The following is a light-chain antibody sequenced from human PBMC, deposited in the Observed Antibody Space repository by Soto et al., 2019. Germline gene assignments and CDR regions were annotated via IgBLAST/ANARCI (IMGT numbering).Light chain of an antibody. Sequence: QSALTQPASVSGSPGQSITISCTGTSSDVGSYNLVSWYQQHPGKAPKLMIYEGSKRPSGVSNRFSGSKSGKTASLTISGSQAEGEADYYCCSYAGSSTYVFGTGTKLTVL. V-gene: IGLV2-23*01. CDR3: CSYAGSSTYV. CDR2: EGS. CDR1: SSDVGSYNL. J-gene: IGLJ1*01.